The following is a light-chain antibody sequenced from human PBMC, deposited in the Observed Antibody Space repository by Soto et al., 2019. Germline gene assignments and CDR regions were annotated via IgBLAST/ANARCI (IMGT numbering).Light chain of an antibody. CDR2: AAS. V-gene: IGKV1-39*01. J-gene: IGKJ1*01. Sequence: DIQMTQSPSSLSASVGDRVTITCRASQSISSYLNWYQQKPGKAPKLLIYAASILQSGVPSRFSGSGSGTDFTLTISSLQPEEFATYYCQQANNFPWTFGQGTKVAIK. CDR3: QQANNFPWT. CDR1: QSISSY.